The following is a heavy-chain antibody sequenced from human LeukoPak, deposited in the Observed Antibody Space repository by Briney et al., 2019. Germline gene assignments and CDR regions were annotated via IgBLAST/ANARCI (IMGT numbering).Heavy chain of an antibody. CDR1: GYTFTSYY. CDR2: INPSGGST. CDR3: ARGGILEGSGWYWDFDY. Sequence: ASVKVSCKASGYTFTSYYMHWVRQAPGQGLEWMGIINPSGGSTSYAQKFQGRVTMTRDTSTSTVYMELSSLRSEDTAVYYCARGGILEGSGWYWDFDYWGQGTLVTVSP. J-gene: IGHJ4*02. D-gene: IGHD6-19*01. V-gene: IGHV1-46*01.